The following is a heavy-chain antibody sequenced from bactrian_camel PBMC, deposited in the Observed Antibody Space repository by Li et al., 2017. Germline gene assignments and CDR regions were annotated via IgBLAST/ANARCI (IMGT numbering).Heavy chain of an antibody. Sequence: LVESGGGSVQAGGSLRLSCEASRFDYGNNCMGWFRQAPGKEREVVATFYGGGSGTYYPDSVKGRFNVSRDSTKTTLYLQMNNLKPEDTAMYYCAYDPVPGNPRWYSFGTWGQGTQVTVS. D-gene: IGHD6*01. CDR1: RFDYGNNC. J-gene: IGHJ6*01. CDR3: AYDPVPGNPRWYSFGT. V-gene: IGHV3S54*01. CDR2: FYGGGSGT.